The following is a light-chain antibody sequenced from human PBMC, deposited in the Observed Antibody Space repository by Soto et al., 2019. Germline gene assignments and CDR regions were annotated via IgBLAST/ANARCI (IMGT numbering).Light chain of an antibody. CDR2: AVS. CDR3: TSYIGTALLV. CDR1: RSDVGAYNY. V-gene: IGLV2-14*01. Sequence: QSALTQPASVSGSPGQSITISCNGSRSDVGAYNYVSWYQHHPGKVPKLIIYAVSNRPSGVSNRFSGSKSANTASLTISGLQAEDEAEYYCTSYIGTALLVFGGGTKVTVL. J-gene: IGLJ2*01.